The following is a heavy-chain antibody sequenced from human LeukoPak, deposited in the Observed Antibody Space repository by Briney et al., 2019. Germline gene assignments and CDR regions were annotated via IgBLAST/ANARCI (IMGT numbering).Heavy chain of an antibody. V-gene: IGHV3-11*06. CDR3: ARGVGARTPDAFDI. J-gene: IGHJ3*02. CDR1: GFTFSDYY. D-gene: IGHD1-26*01. CDR2: ISSSSSYT. Sequence: GESLRLSCAASGFTFSDYYMSWIRQAPGKGLEWVSYISSSSSYTNYADSAKGRFTISRDNTKNSLYLQLNSLRAEDTAVYYCARGVGARTPDAFDIWGQGTMVTVSS.